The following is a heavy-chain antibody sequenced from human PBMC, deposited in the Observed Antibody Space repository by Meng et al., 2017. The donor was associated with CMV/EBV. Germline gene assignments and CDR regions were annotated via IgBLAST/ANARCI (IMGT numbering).Heavy chain of an antibody. J-gene: IGHJ2*01. D-gene: IGHD2-2*01. CDR3: TTGYCSSTSCRRWYFDL. Sequence: FSNAWMSWVGQGPGKGLEWVGRIKSKTDGGTTDYAAPVKGRFTISRDDSKNTLYLQMNSLKTEDTAVYYCTTGYCSSTSCRRWYFDLWGRGTLVTVSS. CDR1: FSNAW. CDR2: IKSKTDGGTT. V-gene: IGHV3-15*01.